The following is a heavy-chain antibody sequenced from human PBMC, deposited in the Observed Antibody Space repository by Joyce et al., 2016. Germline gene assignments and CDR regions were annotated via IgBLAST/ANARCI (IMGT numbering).Heavy chain of an antibody. V-gene: IGHV3-23*04. CDR2: IGASGGGR. CDR3: ARAMTVVVAYTLRDGFDV. J-gene: IGHJ3*01. Sequence: EMQLEESVWTLVNPGGSLSLSCTVSTTSYNNDVMGWVRQAQGEGLEWVSAIGASGGGRYYADSVKGRFTVSRDNSKNMVYLQMTSLQTEDTAIYYCARAMTVVVAYTLRDGFDVWGRGTVVAVSS. CDR1: TTSYNNDV. D-gene: IGHD2-15*01.